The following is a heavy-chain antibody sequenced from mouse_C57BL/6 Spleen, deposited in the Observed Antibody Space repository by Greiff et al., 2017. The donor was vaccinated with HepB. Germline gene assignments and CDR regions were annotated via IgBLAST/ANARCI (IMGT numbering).Heavy chain of an antibody. CDR2: ISDGGSYT. CDR1: GFTFSSYA. J-gene: IGHJ3*01. Sequence: EVNVVESGGGLVKPGGSLKLSCAASGFTFSSYAMSWVRQTPEKRLEWVATISDGGSYTNNPDNVTGRFTISRDNAKNNLYLQMRHLKYKDTATYYCGRGGGGGYGWFAYWGQGTLVTVSA. V-gene: IGHV5-4*03. D-gene: IGHD1-2*01. CDR3: GRGGGGGYGWFAY.